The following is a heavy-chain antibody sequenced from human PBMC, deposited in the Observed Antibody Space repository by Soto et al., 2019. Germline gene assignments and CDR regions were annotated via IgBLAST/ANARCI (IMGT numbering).Heavy chain of an antibody. Sequence: QLQLQESGPGLVRPSEILSLSCSVFGESISSSSYFWGWVRQSPGKGPEWIGSSFFGGATYYNPSLKSRATISVDASKNQLSLNRSSVTAADTAIYYCARCYGYNFPRDHWGPGTLVVVSS. CDR1: GESISSSSYF. V-gene: IGHV4-39*01. CDR2: SFFGGAT. J-gene: IGHJ4*02. D-gene: IGHD5-12*01. CDR3: ARCYGYNFPRDH.